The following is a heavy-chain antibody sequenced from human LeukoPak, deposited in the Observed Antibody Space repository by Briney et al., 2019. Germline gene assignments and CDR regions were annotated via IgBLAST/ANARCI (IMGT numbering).Heavy chain of an antibody. D-gene: IGHD3-22*01. CDR2: ISYDGSNK. CDR1: GFTFSSYA. Sequence: PGRSLRLSCAASGFTFSSYAMHWVRQAPGKGLEWVAVISYDGSNKYYADSVKGRFTISRDNSKNTLYLQMNSLRAEDTAVYYCARAPETDSSGYYPMYYFDYWGQGTLVTVSS. V-gene: IGHV3-30-3*01. CDR3: ARAPETDSSGYYPMYYFDY. J-gene: IGHJ4*02.